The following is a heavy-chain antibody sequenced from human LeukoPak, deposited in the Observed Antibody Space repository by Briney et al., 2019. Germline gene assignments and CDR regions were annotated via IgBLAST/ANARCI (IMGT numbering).Heavy chain of an antibody. CDR2: IYHTGST. V-gene: IGHV4-4*02. J-gene: IGHJ4*02. Sequence: SGTLSLTCAVSGGSISSSNWWSWVRQPPGKGLEWIGEIYHTGSTNYNPSLKSRVTISVDKSKNQFSLKLNSVTAADTAVYYCARHRGRWSGDFDYWGQGTLVTVSS. CDR3: ARHRGRWSGDFDY. D-gene: IGHD6-13*01. CDR1: GGSISSSNW.